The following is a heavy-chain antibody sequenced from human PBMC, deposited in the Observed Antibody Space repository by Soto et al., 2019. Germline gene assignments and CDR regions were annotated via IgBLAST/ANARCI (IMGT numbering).Heavy chain of an antibody. CDR3: ARGGQLELRGYYYGMDV. V-gene: IGHV3-30-3*01. D-gene: IGHD1-7*01. J-gene: IGHJ6*02. CDR1: GFTFSSYA. Sequence: QVQLVESGGGVVQPGRSLRLSCAASGFTFSSYAMHWVRQAPGKGLEWVAVISYDGSNKYYADSVKGRFTISRDNSKNTLYLQMNSLRAEDTAVYYCARGGQLELRGYYYGMDVWGQGTTVTVSS. CDR2: ISYDGSNK.